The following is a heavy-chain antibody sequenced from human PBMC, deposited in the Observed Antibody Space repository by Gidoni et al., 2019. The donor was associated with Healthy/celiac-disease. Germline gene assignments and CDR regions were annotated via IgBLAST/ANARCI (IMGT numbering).Heavy chain of an antibody. Sequence: VQLVESGGGVVQPGRSLRLSCAASGFTFSSYGIHWVRQAPGKGLEWVAVISYDGSNKYYADSVKGRFTISRDNSKNTLYLQMNSLRAEDTAVYYCAKEAVAGVLDYWGQGTLVTVSS. D-gene: IGHD6-19*01. J-gene: IGHJ4*02. V-gene: IGHV3-30*18. CDR1: GFTFSSYG. CDR2: ISYDGSNK. CDR3: AKEAVAGVLDY.